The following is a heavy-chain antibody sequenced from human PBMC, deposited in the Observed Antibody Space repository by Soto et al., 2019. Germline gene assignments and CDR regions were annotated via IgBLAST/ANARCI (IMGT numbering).Heavy chain of an antibody. Sequence: SETLSLTCTVSDASIRGYYWSWIRQPPGKGLEWIGYFHYSGISNYNSSLKSGVTMSLDTSKNQFSLKLSSVSAADTAIYYCARGASNWQYFDYWGQGALVTVSS. CDR2: FHYSGIS. CDR1: DASIRGYY. J-gene: IGHJ4*02. V-gene: IGHV4-59*01. D-gene: IGHD4-4*01. CDR3: ARGASNWQYFDY.